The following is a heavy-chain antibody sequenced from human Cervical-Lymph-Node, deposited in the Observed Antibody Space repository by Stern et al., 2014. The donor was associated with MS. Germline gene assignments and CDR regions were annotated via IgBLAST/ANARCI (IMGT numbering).Heavy chain of an antibody. D-gene: IGHD6-13*01. Sequence: VEFGGGAVQPGRSRRLSCATAGLTFSGYGMYWGRRAPGKGLGWGAISWSDGTKEDYADSVKGRFTISRDNSKNTLYLQMTSLRAEDTAVYYCARDDRTSWYGGMPHWGQGTLVTVSS. CDR2: SWSDGTKE. V-gene: IGHV3-33*01. J-gene: IGHJ4*02. CDR1: GLTFSGYG. CDR3: ARDDRTSWYGGMPH.